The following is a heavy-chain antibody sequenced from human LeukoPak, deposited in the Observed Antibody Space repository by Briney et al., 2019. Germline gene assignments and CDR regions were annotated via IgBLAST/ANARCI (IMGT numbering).Heavy chain of an antibody. D-gene: IGHD3-22*01. J-gene: IGHJ3*02. V-gene: IGHV4-59*01. CDR3: AEIYYDSSGYHWFFDI. CDR1: GRSISSYY. Sequence: SETLSLTCTVSGRSISSYYWSWIRQPPGKGLEWIGYIYYSGSTNYNPSVKSRVTISVDTSKNQFSLKLSSVTAADTAVYYCAEIYYDSSGYHWFFDIWGQGTMVTVSS. CDR2: IYYSGST.